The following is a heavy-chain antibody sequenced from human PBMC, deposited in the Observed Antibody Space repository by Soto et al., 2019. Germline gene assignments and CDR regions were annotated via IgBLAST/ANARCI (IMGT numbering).Heavy chain of an antibody. V-gene: IGHV4-31*03. CDR3: ARDSARGGYYDSSGYYRDAFDI. CDR1: GGSISSGGYY. CDR2: IYYSGST. Sequence: PSETLSLTCTVSGGSISSGGYYWSWIRQHPGKGLEWIGYIYYSGSTYYNPSLKSRVTISVDTSKNQFSLKLSSVTAADTAVYYCARDSARGGYYDSSGYYRDAFDIWGKGTMVTVSS. J-gene: IGHJ3*02. D-gene: IGHD3-22*01.